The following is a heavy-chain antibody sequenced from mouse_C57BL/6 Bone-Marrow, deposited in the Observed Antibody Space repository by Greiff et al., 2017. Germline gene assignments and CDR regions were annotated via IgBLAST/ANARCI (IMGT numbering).Heavy chain of an antibody. CDR3: ARDYSPHVDY. J-gene: IGHJ2*01. D-gene: IGHD2-12*01. V-gene: IGHV1-55*01. CDR2: IYPGSGST. CDR1: GYTFTSYG. Sequence: QVQLKQPGAELVKPGASVKMSCKASGYTFTSYGITWVKQRPGQGLEWIGDIYPGSGSTNYNEKFKSKATLTVDTSSSTAYMQLRSLTSEDSSVYYCARDYSPHVDYWGQGTTLTVSA.